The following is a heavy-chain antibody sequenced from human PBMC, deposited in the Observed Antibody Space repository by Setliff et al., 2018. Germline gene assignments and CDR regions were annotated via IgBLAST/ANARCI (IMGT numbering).Heavy chain of an antibody. V-gene: IGHV4-61*09. Sequence: PSETLSLTCTVSGGSISSRTYYWSWIRQPAGKGLGWIGHIYTSWSTVYNPSLKSRVTISLDTSKNQFSLDLSSVTAADTAVYYCARVSGFLYIDVWGNGTTVTVSS. CDR1: GGSISSRTYY. CDR2: IYTSWST. J-gene: IGHJ6*03. D-gene: IGHD3-3*01. CDR3: ARVSGFLYIDV.